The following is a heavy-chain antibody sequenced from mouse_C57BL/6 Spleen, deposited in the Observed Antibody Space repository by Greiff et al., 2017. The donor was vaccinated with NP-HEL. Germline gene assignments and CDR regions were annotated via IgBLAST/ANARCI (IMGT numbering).Heavy chain of an antibody. V-gene: IGHV1-15*01. CDR3: TREDYDYAWFAY. CDR1: GYTFTDYE. Sequence: QVQLQQSGAELVRPGASVTLSCKASGYTFTDYEMHWVKQTPVHGLEWIGAIDPETGGTAYNQKFKGKAILTADKSSSTAYMELRSLTSEDSAVYYCTREDYDYAWFAYWGQGTLVTVSA. D-gene: IGHD2-4*01. CDR2: IDPETGGT. J-gene: IGHJ3*01.